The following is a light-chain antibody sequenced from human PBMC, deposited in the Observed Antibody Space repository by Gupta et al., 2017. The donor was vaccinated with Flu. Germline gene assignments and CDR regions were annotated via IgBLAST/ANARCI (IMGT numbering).Light chain of an antibody. J-gene: IGLJ3*02. CDR2: RND. CDR1: SSNVGSNF. CDR3: PAWDASRSVWV. V-gene: IGLV1-47*01. Sequence: QSLLTQPPSASGTPGQRVIISCSGTSSNVGSNFVYWFQHLPGPAPNLLIYRNDRRTSGVPDRFSGSKSGSSASLAIIGLRAEDEADYYCPAWDASRSVWVFGGGTKLTVL.